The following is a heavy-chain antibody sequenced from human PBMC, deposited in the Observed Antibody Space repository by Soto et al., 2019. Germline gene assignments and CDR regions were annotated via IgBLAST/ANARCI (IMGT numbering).Heavy chain of an antibody. CDR3: TKEGAKVGSGGYLSFDF. J-gene: IGHJ4*02. Sequence: QAQLVESGGDVVQPGRSLRLSCAASGFTFSDYGMHWVRQAPGKGLEWVAVVSNDGGTTYYADSVKGRFTISRDNSKNTFSLKLNSLRAEDTAVYYCTKEGAKVGSGGYLSFDFWGQGTLVTVSS. CDR2: VSNDGGTT. D-gene: IGHD6-19*01. CDR1: GFTFSDYG. V-gene: IGHV3-30*18.